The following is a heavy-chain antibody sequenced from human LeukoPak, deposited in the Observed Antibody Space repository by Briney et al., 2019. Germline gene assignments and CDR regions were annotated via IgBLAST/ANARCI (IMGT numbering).Heavy chain of an antibody. Sequence: GASVKVSCKASGYTFTSYDINWVRQATGQGLEWMGWMNPKSGYTGYAQKFQGKVTMTRDTSISTAYMEVSSLTFDDTAIYYCARVNGRPDYWGQGTLVTVSS. CDR2: MNPKSGYT. D-gene: IGHD2-8*01. CDR3: ARVNGRPDY. V-gene: IGHV1-8*01. CDR1: GYTFTSYD. J-gene: IGHJ4*02.